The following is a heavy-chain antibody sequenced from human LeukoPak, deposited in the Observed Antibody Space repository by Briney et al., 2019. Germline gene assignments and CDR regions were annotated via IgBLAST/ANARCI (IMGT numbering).Heavy chain of an antibody. CDR1: GGTFSSYA. CDR3: ARAVGGATLEYYYYYMDV. Sequence: ASVKLSCKASGGTFSSYAISWVRQAPGQGLEWMGGIIPIVGTTNYTQKFQGRVTITADESTSTAYMELSSLRSEDTAVYYCARAVGGATLEYYYYYMDVWGKGTTVTVSS. CDR2: IIPIVGTT. D-gene: IGHD1-26*01. V-gene: IGHV1-69*13. J-gene: IGHJ6*03.